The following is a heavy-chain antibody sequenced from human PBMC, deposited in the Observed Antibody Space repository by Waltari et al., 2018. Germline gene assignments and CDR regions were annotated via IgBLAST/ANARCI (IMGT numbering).Heavy chain of an antibody. V-gene: IGHV4-31*03. D-gene: IGHD6-13*01. CDR2: IYYRGST. Sequence: QVQLQESGPGLVKPSQTLSLTCTVSGGSISSGGYYWSWIRPHPGKGLEWIGYIYYRGSTYYNPSLKSRVTISVDTTKNQFSLKLSSVTAADTAVYYCARETAAEDAFDIWGQGTMVTVSS. CDR1: GGSISSGGYY. CDR3: ARETAAEDAFDI. J-gene: IGHJ3*02.